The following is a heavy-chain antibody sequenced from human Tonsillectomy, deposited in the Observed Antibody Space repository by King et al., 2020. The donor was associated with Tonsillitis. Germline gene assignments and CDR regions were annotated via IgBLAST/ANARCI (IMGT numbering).Heavy chain of an antibody. D-gene: IGHD3-22*01. V-gene: IGHV1-18*01. CDR2: ISTYNGNT. Sequence: QLVQSGAEVKKPGASVQVSCQASGYTFTNYGISWVRQAPGQGLEWMGWISTYNGNTNYAQKLQGRVTMTTDTSTSTAYMELRSLISDDTAVYYCARARDSSGYYSDSWGQGTLVTVSS. CDR3: ARARDSSGYYSDS. CDR1: GYTFTNYG. J-gene: IGHJ4*02.